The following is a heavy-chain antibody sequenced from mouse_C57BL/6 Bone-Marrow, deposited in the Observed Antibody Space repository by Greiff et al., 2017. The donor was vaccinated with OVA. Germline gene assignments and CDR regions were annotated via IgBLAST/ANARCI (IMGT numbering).Heavy chain of an antibody. J-gene: IGHJ2*01. D-gene: IGHD1-1*01. V-gene: IGHV1-63*01. CDR3: ARGVGSSYGPYFDY. CDR1: GYTFTNYW. CDR2: IYPGGGYT. Sequence: QVQLQQSGAEPVRPGTSVKMSCKASGYTFTNYWIGWAKQRPGHGLEWIGDIYPGGGYTNYNEKFKGKATLTADKSSSTAYMQFSSLTSEDSAIYYCARGVGSSYGPYFDYWGQGTTLTVSS.